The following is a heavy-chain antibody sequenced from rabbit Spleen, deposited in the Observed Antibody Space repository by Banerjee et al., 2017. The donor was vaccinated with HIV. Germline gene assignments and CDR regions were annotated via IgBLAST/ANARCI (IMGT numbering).Heavy chain of an antibody. CDR1: GFSFSSSYY. CDR3: ARDPYGLRSGIDPGL. V-gene: IGHV1S45*01. J-gene: IGHJ6*01. CDR2: IYALTGGAT. Sequence: QEQLVESGGDLVKPGASLTLTCTASGFSFSSSYYMCWVRQAPGKGLEWIACIYALTGGATCYASWAKGRFSISKTASTTVTLRMTSLTPADTATYFCARDPYGLRSGIDPGLWGPGTLVPVS. D-gene: IGHD1-1*01.